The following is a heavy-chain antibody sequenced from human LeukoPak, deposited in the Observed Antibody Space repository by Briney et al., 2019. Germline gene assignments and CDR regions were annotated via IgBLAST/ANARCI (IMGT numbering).Heavy chain of an antibody. D-gene: IGHD5-24*01. V-gene: IGHV3-48*03. Sequence: PGGSLRLSCAASGFTFSSYVMHWVRQAPGKGLEWVSYISSSGSTIYYADSVKGRFTISRDNAKNSLYLQMNSLRAEDTAVYYCARDCRDGYNGHDAFDIWGQGTMVTVSS. CDR3: ARDCRDGYNGHDAFDI. J-gene: IGHJ3*02. CDR2: ISSSGSTI. CDR1: GFTFSSYV.